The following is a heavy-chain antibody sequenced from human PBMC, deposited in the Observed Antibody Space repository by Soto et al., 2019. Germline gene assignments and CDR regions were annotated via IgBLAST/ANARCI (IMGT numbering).Heavy chain of an antibody. CDR2: ISGSGGST. J-gene: IGHJ4*02. Sequence: GSLRLSCAASGFTFSSYAMSWVRQAPGKGLEWVSAISGSGGSTYYADSVKGRFTISRDNSKNTLYLQMNSLRAEDTAVYYCAKNPYYDFWSGYYPFDYWGQGTLVTVSS. CDR1: GFTFSSYA. V-gene: IGHV3-23*01. D-gene: IGHD3-3*01. CDR3: AKNPYYDFWSGYYPFDY.